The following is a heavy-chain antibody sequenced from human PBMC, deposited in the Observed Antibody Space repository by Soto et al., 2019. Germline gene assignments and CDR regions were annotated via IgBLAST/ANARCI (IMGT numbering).Heavy chain of an antibody. V-gene: IGHV1-69*02. CDR2: VIPFLDIT. CDR3: ARDRDNSNWPNFDS. Sequence: QVQLVRSGSEVKKPGSSVRVSCKASGGTFSIYTISWVRQAPGQGLEWMGRVIPFLDITSYSQRFQGRVTITADKSTTTAYMELSSLRSEDTAVYYCARDRDNSNWPNFDSWGQGTLVTVSS. CDR1: GGTFSIYT. J-gene: IGHJ4*02. D-gene: IGHD6-13*01.